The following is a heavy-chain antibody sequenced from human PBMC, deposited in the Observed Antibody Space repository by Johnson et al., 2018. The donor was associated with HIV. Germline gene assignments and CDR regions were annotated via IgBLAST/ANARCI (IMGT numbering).Heavy chain of an antibody. CDR2: IRYDGSNE. CDR1: GFIFSTYG. Sequence: QMLLVESGGGVVQPGGSLRLSCVASGFIFSTYGMHWVRQAPGKGLEWLAFIRYDGSNEYYVDSVKGRFTISRDNSKNTLYLQMNSLRAEDTAMYYCAKDLFTEREDDAFDIWDQGTMVTVSS. V-gene: IGHV3-30*02. J-gene: IGHJ3*02. D-gene: IGHD1-26*01. CDR3: AKDLFTEREDDAFDI.